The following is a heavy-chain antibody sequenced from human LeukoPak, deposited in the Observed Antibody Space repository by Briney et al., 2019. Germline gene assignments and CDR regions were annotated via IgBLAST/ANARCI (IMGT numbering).Heavy chain of an antibody. CDR3: ARHGCHHYDSSGDYCDTGSWFDP. D-gene: IGHD3-22*01. CDR1: GVSISSYY. CDR2: IYTSGNT. J-gene: IGHJ5*02. Sequence: SETLSLTCTVSGVSISSYYCSWIRQPPGKGLEWIGYIYTSGNTSYNPSPKSRVTMSLDTSKKQCSLNLSSLTAADTAVYYCARHGCHHYDSSGDYCDTGSWFDPWGKGTLVTVSS. V-gene: IGHV4-4*09.